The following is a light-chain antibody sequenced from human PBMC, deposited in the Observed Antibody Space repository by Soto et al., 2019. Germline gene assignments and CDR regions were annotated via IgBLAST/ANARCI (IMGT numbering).Light chain of an antibody. J-gene: IGLJ1*01. Sequence: QSALTKHRSVSGSPGQSVTISCTGTSRDVGDYNYVSWYQQHPGKAPKLMIYDVSKRPSGVPVRFSGSKSGNTASLTISGLPAEDEADYYCCSYAGRYSFVFGTGTKVTVL. CDR2: DVS. CDR1: SRDVGDYNY. V-gene: IGLV2-11*01. CDR3: CSYAGRYSFV.